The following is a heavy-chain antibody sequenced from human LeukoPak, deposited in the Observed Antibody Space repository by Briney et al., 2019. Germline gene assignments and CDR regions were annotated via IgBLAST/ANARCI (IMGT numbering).Heavy chain of an antibody. CDR2: IYHSGST. CDR3: ARDWGFSGLDY. V-gene: IGHV4-38-2*02. J-gene: IGHJ4*02. D-gene: IGHD3-16*01. CDR1: GYSISSGYY. Sequence: SETLSLTCTVSGYSISSGYYWGWIRQPPGKGLEWIGSIYHSGSTYYNPSLKSRVTISVDTSKNQFSLKLSSVTAADTAVYYCARDWGFSGLDYWGQGTLVTVSS.